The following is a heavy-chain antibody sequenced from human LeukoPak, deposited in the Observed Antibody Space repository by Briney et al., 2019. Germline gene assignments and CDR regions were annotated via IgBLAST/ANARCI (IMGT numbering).Heavy chain of an antibody. CDR3: AKDEFVASDFTGAFDI. Sequence: GGSLRLSCAASGFTFDDYAMHWVRQAPGKGLEWVSGISWNSGSIGYADSVKGRFTISRDNAKNSLYLQMNSLRAEDMALYYCAKDEFVASDFTGAFDIWGQGTLVTVSS. D-gene: IGHD2-8*02. CDR2: ISWNSGSI. V-gene: IGHV3-9*03. J-gene: IGHJ4*02. CDR1: GFTFDDYA.